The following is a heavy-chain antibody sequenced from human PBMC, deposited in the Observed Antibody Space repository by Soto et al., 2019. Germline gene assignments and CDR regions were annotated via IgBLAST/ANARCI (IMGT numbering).Heavy chain of an antibody. J-gene: IGHJ4*02. CDR3: AAGEASSRNLAPYYLDF. V-gene: IGHV4-59*01. D-gene: IGHD6-13*01. CDR2: IHYSGAT. CDR1: GGSMRNYF. Sequence: SETLSLTCTVSGGSMRNYFWTWIRQPPGKGLEWIGYIHYSGATSFFPSYNPSLRSRVTISEDTSKNQFSLKLLSVTTADTAVYFCAAGEASSRNLAPYYLDFWGQGTLVTVSS.